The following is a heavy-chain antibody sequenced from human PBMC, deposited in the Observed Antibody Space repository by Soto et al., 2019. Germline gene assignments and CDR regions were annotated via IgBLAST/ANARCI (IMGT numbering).Heavy chain of an antibody. CDR1: GFTFSSYS. V-gene: IGHV3-21*01. Sequence: EVQLVESGGGLVKPGGSLRLSCAASGFTFSSYSMNWVRQAPGKGLEWVSSISSSSSYIYYADSVKGRFTISRDNAKNSLYLQMNSLRAEDTAVYYCARGIEQWLVRGVDYWGQGTLVTVSS. CDR2: ISSSSSYI. D-gene: IGHD6-19*01. CDR3: ARGIEQWLVRGVDY. J-gene: IGHJ4*02.